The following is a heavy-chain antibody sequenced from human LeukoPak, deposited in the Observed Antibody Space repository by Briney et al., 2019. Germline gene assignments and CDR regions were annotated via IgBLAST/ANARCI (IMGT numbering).Heavy chain of an antibody. CDR2: MNPNSGNT. CDR1: GYTFTSYD. V-gene: IGHV1-8*01. Sequence: GASVKVSCKASGYTFTSYDINWVRQAPGQGLEWMGWMNPNSGNTGYAQKFQGRVTMTRNTSISTAYMELSSLRSEDTAVYYCAADPYYYDSSGYYWGQGTLVTVSS. J-gene: IGHJ4*02. CDR3: AADPYYYDSSGYY. D-gene: IGHD3-22*01.